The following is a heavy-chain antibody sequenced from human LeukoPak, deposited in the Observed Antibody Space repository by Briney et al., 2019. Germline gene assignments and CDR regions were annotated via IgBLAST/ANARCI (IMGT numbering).Heavy chain of an antibody. CDR2: ISAYNGNT. CDR1: SYTFTSYG. CDR3: ARAYYDFWSGYPYYFDY. V-gene: IGHV1-18*01. D-gene: IGHD3-3*01. J-gene: IGHJ4*02. Sequence: ASVKVSCKASSYTFTSYGISWVRQAPGQGLEWMGWISAYNGNTNYAQKLQGRVTMTTDTSTSTAYMELRSLRSDDTAVYYCARAYYDFWSGYPYYFDYWGQGTLVTVSS.